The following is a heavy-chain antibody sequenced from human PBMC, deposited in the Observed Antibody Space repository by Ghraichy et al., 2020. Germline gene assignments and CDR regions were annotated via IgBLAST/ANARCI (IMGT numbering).Heavy chain of an antibody. J-gene: IGHJ4*02. CDR2: ISGSGIYT. CDR3: TKSDDPEANWSDFDY. Sequence: LSLTCAVSGFTFSSYAMSWVRQAPGKGLEWVSGISGSGIYTYYADSVKGRFTISRDNSKNTVYLQMNTLRAEDTAIYYCTKSDDPEANWSDFDYWGQGTLVTVSS. V-gene: IGHV3-23*01. CDR1: GFTFSSYA.